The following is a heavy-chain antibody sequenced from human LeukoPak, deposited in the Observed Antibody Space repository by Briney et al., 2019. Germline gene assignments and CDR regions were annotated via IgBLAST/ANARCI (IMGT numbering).Heavy chain of an antibody. CDR3: ARDLKQWLVPYNFDY. Sequence: GGSLRLSCAASGFTFSDYYMSWIRQAPGKGLEWVSYISSSGSTIYYADSVKGRFTISRDNAKNSLYLQMNSLRAEDTAVYYCARDLKQWLVPYNFDYWGQEPWSPSPQ. V-gene: IGHV3-11*01. D-gene: IGHD6-19*01. CDR2: ISSSGSTI. CDR1: GFTFSDYY. J-gene: IGHJ4*01.